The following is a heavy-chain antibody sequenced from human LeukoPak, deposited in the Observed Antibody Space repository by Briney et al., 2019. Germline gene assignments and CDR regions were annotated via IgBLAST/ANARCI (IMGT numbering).Heavy chain of an antibody. J-gene: IGHJ5*02. CDR1: GGSTSSYY. CDR2: IYYSGST. D-gene: IGHD5-24*01. Sequence: KPSETLSLTCTVSGGSTSSYYWSWIRQPPGKGLEWIGYIYYSGSTNYNPSLKSRVTISVDTSKNQFSLKLSSVTAADTAVYYCARHIAEKYNWFDRWGQGTLVTVSS. V-gene: IGHV4-59*08. CDR3: ARHIAEKYNWFDR.